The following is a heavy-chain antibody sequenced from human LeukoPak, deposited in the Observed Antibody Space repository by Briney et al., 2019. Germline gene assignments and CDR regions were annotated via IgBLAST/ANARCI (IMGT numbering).Heavy chain of an antibody. Sequence: ASVKVSCKASGYTFTSYDINWVRQAPGQGLEWMGWMNPNSGNTGYAQKFQGRVTMARNTSISTAYMELSSLRSEDTAVYYCARVGRIVATTSLRYWGQGTLVTVSS. CDR2: MNPNSGNT. J-gene: IGHJ4*02. V-gene: IGHV1-8*01. D-gene: IGHD5-12*01. CDR3: ARVGRIVATTSLRY. CDR1: GYTFTSYD.